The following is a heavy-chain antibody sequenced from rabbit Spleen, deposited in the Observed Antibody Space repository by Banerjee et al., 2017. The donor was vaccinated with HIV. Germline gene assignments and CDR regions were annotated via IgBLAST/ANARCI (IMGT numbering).Heavy chain of an antibody. Sequence: LVEYGGDLVQPGASLTLTCTASGFSFSGILYMCWVRQAPGKGLEWIGYIYSTLYYTYYATWAKGRFTISKTSSTTVTLQMTSLTVADTATYFCTRVSETSGWGEDLWGPGTLVTVS. CDR2: IYSTLYYT. CDR3: TRVSETSGWGEDL. D-gene: IGHD4-1*01. V-gene: IGHV1S40*01. CDR1: GFSFSGILY. J-gene: IGHJ6*01.